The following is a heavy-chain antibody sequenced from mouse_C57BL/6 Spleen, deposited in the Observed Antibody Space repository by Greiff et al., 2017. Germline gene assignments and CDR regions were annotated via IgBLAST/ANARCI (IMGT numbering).Heavy chain of an antibody. CDR1: GFTFSDYG. CDR3: ARTGTYAMVY. D-gene: IGHD4-1*01. CDR2: ISSGSSTI. J-gene: IGHJ4*01. V-gene: IGHV5-17*01. Sequence: EVKLVESGGGLVKPGGSLKLSCAASGFTFSDYGMHWVRQAPEKGLEWVAYISSGSSTIYYADTVKGRFTISRDNAKNTLFLQMTSLRSEDTAMYYCARTGTYAMVYWGQGTSVTVSS.